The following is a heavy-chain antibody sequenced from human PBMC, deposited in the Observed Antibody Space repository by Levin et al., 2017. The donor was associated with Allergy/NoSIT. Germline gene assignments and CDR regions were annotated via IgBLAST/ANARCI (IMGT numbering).Heavy chain of an antibody. D-gene: IGHD2-15*01. J-gene: IGHJ6*03. CDR1: GFTFSSYG. Sequence: PGESLKISCAASGFTFSSYGMHWVRQAPGKGLEWVAVISYDGSNKYYADSVKGRFTISRDNSKNTLYLQMNSLRAEDTAVYYCAKDPVHCSGGSCGRRYYYYMDVWGKGITVTVSS. CDR3: AKDPVHCSGGSCGRRYYYYMDV. CDR2: ISYDGSNK. V-gene: IGHV3-30*18.